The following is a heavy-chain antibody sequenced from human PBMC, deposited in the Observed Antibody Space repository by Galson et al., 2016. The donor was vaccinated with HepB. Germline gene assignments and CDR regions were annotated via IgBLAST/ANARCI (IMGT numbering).Heavy chain of an antibody. V-gene: IGHV5-10-1*01. J-gene: IGHJ4*02. Sequence: QSGAAVKKPGESLRISCKSSGSSFTSYWITWVRQMPGKGLEWMGRIDPTDSYPNYCPSFQGHVTFSADKSTSTAYLQWSSLKASDTAMYYCARHARGGRGPKYHFDYWGQGTLVTVSS. CDR1: GSSFTSYW. CDR2: IDPTDSYP. CDR3: ARHARGGRGPKYHFDY. D-gene: IGHD2-2*01.